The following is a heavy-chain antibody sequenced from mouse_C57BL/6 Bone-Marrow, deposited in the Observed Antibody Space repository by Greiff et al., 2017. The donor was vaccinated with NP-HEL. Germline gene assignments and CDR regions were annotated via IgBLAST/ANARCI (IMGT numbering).Heavy chain of an antibody. CDR1: GYSITRAY. J-gene: IGHJ4*01. V-gene: IGHV3-8*01. CDR3: ARSPLWLRRNYYAMDY. CDR2: LSYSGST. D-gene: IGHD2-2*01. Sequence: EVKLMESGPGLAKPSQTLSLTCSVTGYSITRAYWNWIRKFPGNKLEYMGYLSYSGSTYYNPSLKSRISITRDTSKNQYYLQLNSVTTEDTATYYWARSPLWLRRNYYAMDYWGQGTSVTVSS.